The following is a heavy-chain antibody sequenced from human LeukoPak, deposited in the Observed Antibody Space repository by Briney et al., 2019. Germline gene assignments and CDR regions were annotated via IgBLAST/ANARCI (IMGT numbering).Heavy chain of an antibody. V-gene: IGHV3-30*04. CDR1: GFTFSSYA. CDR3: AKGPGRIYCSGGSCYLDY. Sequence: GGSLRLSCAASGFTFSSYAMHWVRQAPGKGLEWVAVISYDGSNKYYADSVKGRFTISRDNSKNTLYLQMNSLRAEDTAVYYCAKGPGRIYCSGGSCYLDYWGQGTLVTVSS. D-gene: IGHD2-15*01. CDR2: ISYDGSNK. J-gene: IGHJ4*02.